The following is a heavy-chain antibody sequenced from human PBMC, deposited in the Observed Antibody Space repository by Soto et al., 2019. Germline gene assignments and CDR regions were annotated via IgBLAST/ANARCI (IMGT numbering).Heavy chain of an antibody. Sequence: QMQLVQSAAEVREPGTSVRVSCRASGFDLGSCGIQFLRQTRVRGLAWIGWIVVVSGSTNYARQFPGRVAISRDMSSSTASVDLYELKSDDTAVYFCSADHPHMAMGWPVWGQGTTVTVSS. CDR3: SADHPHMAMGWPV. CDR2: IVVVSGST. V-gene: IGHV1-58*02. CDR1: GFDLGSCG. J-gene: IGHJ6*02. D-gene: IGHD1-26*01.